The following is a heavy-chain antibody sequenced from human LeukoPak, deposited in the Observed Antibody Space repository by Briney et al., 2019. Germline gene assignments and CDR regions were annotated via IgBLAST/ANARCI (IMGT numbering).Heavy chain of an antibody. D-gene: IGHD3-22*01. Sequence: GGSLRLSCAASGFTFSSYAMHWVRQAPGKGLEWVAVISYDGSNKYYADSVKGRFTISRDNSKNTLYLQMNSLRAEDTAVYYCARDAYYYDSSGYLDYWGQGTLVTVSS. CDR2: ISYDGSNK. V-gene: IGHV3-30*04. CDR3: ARDAYYYDSSGYLDY. J-gene: IGHJ4*02. CDR1: GFTFSSYA.